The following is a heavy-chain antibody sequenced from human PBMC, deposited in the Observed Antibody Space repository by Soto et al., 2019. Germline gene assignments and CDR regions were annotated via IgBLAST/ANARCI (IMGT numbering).Heavy chain of an antibody. Sequence: QVQLVQSGAEVKKPGSSVKVSCKASGGTFSSYAISWVRQAPGQGLEWMGGIIPIFGTANYAQKFQGRVTITAHESTSTAYMELRSLRSEDTAVYYCARTSDPYCGGDCYLDAFDIWGQGTMVTVSS. CDR2: IIPIFGTA. CDR1: GGTFSSYA. CDR3: ARTSDPYCGGDCYLDAFDI. V-gene: IGHV1-69*01. J-gene: IGHJ3*02. D-gene: IGHD2-21*02.